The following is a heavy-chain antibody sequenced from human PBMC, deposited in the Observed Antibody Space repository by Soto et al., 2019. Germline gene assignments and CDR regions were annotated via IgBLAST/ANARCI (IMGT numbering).Heavy chain of an antibody. J-gene: IGHJ4*02. Sequence: EVQLLESGGGLVQPGGSLRLSCAASGFTFSSYAMSWVRQAPGKGLEWVSAISGSGGSTYYADSVKGRFTISRDNSKNTLYLQMNSLRAEDTAVYYCAKDLGSYGSGSGFLTLGGAGDYWGQGTLVTVSS. D-gene: IGHD3-10*01. V-gene: IGHV3-23*01. CDR1: GFTFSSYA. CDR2: ISGSGGST. CDR3: AKDLGSYGSGSGFLTLGGAGDY.